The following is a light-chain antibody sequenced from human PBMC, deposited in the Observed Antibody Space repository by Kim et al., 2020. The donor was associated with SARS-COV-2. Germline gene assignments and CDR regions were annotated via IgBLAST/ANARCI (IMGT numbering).Light chain of an antibody. J-gene: IGKJ5*01. CDR1: QSVTIY. V-gene: IGKV3-11*01. CDR2: DAS. CDR3: QERSNWPLFT. Sequence: SPGKRATLSCRASQSVTIYLAWYHRRPAQAPRLLRYDASNRATGIPARFSGSWSGTDFTLTISSLEPEDFAIHYCQERSNWPLFTFGQGTRLEIK.